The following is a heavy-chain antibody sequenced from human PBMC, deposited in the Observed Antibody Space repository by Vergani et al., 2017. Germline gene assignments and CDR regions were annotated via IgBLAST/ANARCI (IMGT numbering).Heavy chain of an antibody. V-gene: IGHV1-2*02. CDR2: INPNSGGT. CDR1: GYTFTDYF. Sequence: QVQLVQSGAEVKKPGAPVKVSCKASGYTFTDYFMHWVRQAPGQGLEWMGWINPNSGGTNYAQKFQGRVTMTRDTSFSTAYMELSNLRSDDTAVYYCARVGTSSNRDYFDYWGQGTLVTVSS. D-gene: IGHD2-2*01. J-gene: IGHJ4*02. CDR3: ARVGTSSNRDYFDY.